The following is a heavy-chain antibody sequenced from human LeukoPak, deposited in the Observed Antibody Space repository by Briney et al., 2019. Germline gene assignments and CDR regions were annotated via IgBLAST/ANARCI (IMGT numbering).Heavy chain of an antibody. CDR2: ISSSGSTI. CDR3: ARESNDYEGYYGMDV. D-gene: IGHD1-1*01. CDR1: GFSFSSYE. J-gene: IGHJ6*02. Sequence: GGSLRLSCVASGFSFSSYEMNWVRQAPGKGLEWVSYISSSGSTIYYADSVKGRFTISRDNAKNSLYLQMNSLRAEDTAVYYCARESNDYEGYYGMDVWGQGTTVTVSS. V-gene: IGHV3-48*03.